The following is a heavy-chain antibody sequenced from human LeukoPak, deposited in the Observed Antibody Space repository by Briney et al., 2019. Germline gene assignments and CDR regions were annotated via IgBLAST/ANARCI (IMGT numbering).Heavy chain of an antibody. J-gene: IGHJ4*02. V-gene: IGHV3-21*03. D-gene: IGHD6-19*01. CDR1: GFTFSSYS. CDR2: ISSSSSYI. CDR3: TTSGPLAVARSRPLKKIFDY. Sequence: GGSLRLSCAASGFTFSSYSMNWVRQAPGKGLEWVSSISSSSSYIYYADSVKGRFTISRDNAKNSLYLQMNSLKTEDTAVYYCTTSGPLAVARSRPLKKIFDYWGQGTLVTVSS.